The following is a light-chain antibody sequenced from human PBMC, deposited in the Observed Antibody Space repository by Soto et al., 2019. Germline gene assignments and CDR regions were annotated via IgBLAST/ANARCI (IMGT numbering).Light chain of an antibody. CDR3: SSYTRSSLRVI. Sequence: QSVLTQPASVSGSPGQSITISCTGTSSDIGGYNYVSWYQQHPGRAPKLMISEVSNRPSGVSNRFSGSKSGNTASLTISGLQAEDEAAYYCSSYTRSSLRVIFGGGTKLPS. CDR2: EVS. V-gene: IGLV2-14*01. CDR1: SSDIGGYNY. J-gene: IGLJ2*01.